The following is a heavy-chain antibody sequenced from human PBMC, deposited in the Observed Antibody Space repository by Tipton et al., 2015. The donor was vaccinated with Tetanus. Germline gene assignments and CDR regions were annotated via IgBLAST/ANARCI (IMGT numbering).Heavy chain of an antibody. V-gene: IGHV4-31*02. CDR2: IYYSGGT. D-gene: IGHD1-26*01. CDR3: ARDQARGARGWNYFDY. J-gene: IGHJ4*02. Sequence: LRLSCTVSGGSISSGGYYWSWIRQHPGKGLEWIGDIYYSGGTYYNPSLKSRVTISVDTSKNQFSLKLNSVTDADTAGYYCARDQARGARGWNYFDYWGQGTLVTVSS. CDR1: GGSISSGGYY.